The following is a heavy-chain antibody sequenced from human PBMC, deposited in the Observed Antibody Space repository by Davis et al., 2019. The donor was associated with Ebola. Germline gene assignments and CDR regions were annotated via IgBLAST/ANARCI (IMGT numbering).Heavy chain of an antibody. Sequence: MPSETLSLTCTVSGTSFSTYYWSWIRQPAGKGLEWIGRIYTTVTTNYNPSLKSRVTMSLDTSKNQFSLKLSSVTAADTAVYYCAREFKEWGQGTLVTVSS. CDR3: AREFKE. J-gene: IGHJ1*01. V-gene: IGHV4-4*07. CDR2: IYTTVTT. CDR1: GTSFSTYY.